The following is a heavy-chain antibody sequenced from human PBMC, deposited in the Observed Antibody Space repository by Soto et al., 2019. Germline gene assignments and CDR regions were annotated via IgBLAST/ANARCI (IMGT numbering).Heavy chain of an antibody. CDR1: GYTFTSYY. J-gene: IGHJ3*02. CDR3: ARDFGYCSGGSCYGTFDI. CDR2: INPSGGST. Sequence: ASVKVSCKASGYTFTSYYMHWVRQAPGQRLEWMVIINPSGGSTSYAQKFQGRVTMTRDTSTSTVYMELSSLRSEDTAVYYCARDFGYCSGGSCYGTFDIWGQGTMVT. V-gene: IGHV1-46*03. D-gene: IGHD2-15*01.